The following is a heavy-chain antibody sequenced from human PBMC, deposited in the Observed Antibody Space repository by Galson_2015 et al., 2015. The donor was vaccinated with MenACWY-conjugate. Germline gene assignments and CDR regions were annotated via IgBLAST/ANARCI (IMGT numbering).Heavy chain of an antibody. CDR1: GFSLSTGGMC. Sequence: PALVKPTQTLTLTCSFSGFSLSTGGMCVSWIRQPPGKALEWLALIDWEDDKYYSTFLKTRLTISKDTSKNQVGLTMTNMDPMDTATYYCARTTNGNYFYYYYGMDVWDQGTTVTVSS. V-gene: IGHV2-70*01. CDR2: IDWEDDK. D-gene: IGHD4-17*01. J-gene: IGHJ6*02. CDR3: ARTTNGNYFYYYYGMDV.